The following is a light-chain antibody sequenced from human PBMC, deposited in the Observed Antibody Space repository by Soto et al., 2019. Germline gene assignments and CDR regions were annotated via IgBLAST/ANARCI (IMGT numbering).Light chain of an antibody. CDR2: GNN. CDR3: QSYDSGLSGSV. J-gene: IGLJ2*01. V-gene: IGLV1-40*01. Sequence: QSVLTQPPSVSGAPGQRVTIPCTGSSSNIGASYGVHWYQHFPGTAPKLLIYGNNNRPSGVPDRFSGSNSGTSASLAITGLQAEDEADYYCQSYDSGLSGSVFGGGTKVTVL. CDR1: SSNIGASYG.